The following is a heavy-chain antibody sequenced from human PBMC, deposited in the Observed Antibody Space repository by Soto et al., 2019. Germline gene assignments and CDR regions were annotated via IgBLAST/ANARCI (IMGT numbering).Heavy chain of an antibody. V-gene: IGHV1-18*01. CDR1: GYTFTAFG. Sequence: GASVKVSCKASGYTFTAFGISCVRQAPGQGLEWMGWISAHNDNTKYAEKLQGRVTMTTETSTSTGYMELRSLRFDDTAVYYCAREYCDRSSCYDPDYWGQGTLVTVSS. J-gene: IGHJ4*02. D-gene: IGHD2-2*01. CDR2: ISAHNDNT. CDR3: AREYCDRSSCYDPDY.